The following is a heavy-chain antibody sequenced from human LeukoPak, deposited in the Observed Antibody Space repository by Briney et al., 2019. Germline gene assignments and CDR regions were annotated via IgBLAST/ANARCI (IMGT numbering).Heavy chain of an antibody. D-gene: IGHD6-19*01. Sequence: GGSLRLSCAASGFTFSSYAMSWVRQAPGKGLEWVSSISGSGGSTYYSDSVKGRFTISRDNSKNTLYLQLNSLRAEDTAVYYCAKDRSGGWYDAFDIWGQGTMVTVSS. CDR2: ISGSGGST. J-gene: IGHJ3*02. CDR1: GFTFSSYA. CDR3: AKDRSGGWYDAFDI. V-gene: IGHV3-23*01.